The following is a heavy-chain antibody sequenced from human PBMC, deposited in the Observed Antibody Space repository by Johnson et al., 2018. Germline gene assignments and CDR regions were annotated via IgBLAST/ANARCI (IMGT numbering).Heavy chain of an antibody. V-gene: IGHV1-69*01. CDR3: ATFDRSGYLVDY. CDR1: GGTFSDDA. CDR2: IVPSFGTP. J-gene: IGHJ4*02. Sequence: VQLVESGAEVKKPGSSVKVSCRASGGTFSDDAISWVRQAPGHWLEWMGGIVPSFGTPNYAQKFQGRVTLSADETTRTAYMELSSLRSEDTAVYYCATFDRSGYLVDYWGQGTLVTVSS. D-gene: IGHD3-22*01.